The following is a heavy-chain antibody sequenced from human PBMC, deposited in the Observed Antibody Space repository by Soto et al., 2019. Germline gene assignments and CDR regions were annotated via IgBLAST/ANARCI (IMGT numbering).Heavy chain of an antibody. V-gene: IGHV3-74*01. CDR1: GFTFRSYW. D-gene: IGHD1-1*01. CDR3: AIGGRDWNDFDY. CDR2: ISSDGSST. Sequence: EVRLVESGGGLVQPGGSLRLSCAASGFTFRSYWMHWVRQTPGKGLVWVSRISSDGSSTIYADSVKGRFTISRDNAENTLYPQMNSLRAEDTALYFCAIGGRDWNDFDYWGQGTLVTVSS. J-gene: IGHJ4*02.